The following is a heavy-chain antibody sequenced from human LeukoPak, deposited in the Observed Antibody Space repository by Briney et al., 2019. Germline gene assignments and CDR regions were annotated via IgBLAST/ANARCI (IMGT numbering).Heavy chain of an antibody. CDR2: VYTSGST. CDR3: AGDGYYYFWSGYPSEYFQH. Sequence: SQTLSLTCTVSGGPISSGSYYWSWIRQPAGKGLEWIGRVYTSGSTNYNPSLKSRFTISVDTSNNQFSLKLSSVTAADTAVYYCAGDGYYYFWSGYPSEYFQHWGQGTLVTVSS. D-gene: IGHD3-3*01. V-gene: IGHV4-61*02. J-gene: IGHJ1*01. CDR1: GGPISSGSYY.